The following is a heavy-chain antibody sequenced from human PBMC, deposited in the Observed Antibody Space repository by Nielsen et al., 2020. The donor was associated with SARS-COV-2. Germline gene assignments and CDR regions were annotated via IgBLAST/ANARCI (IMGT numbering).Heavy chain of an antibody. D-gene: IGHD3/OR15-3a*01. CDR2: INPYSGGT. V-gene: IGHV1-2*06. J-gene: IGHJ6*02. CDR1: GYTFTDYY. Sequence: ASVKVSCKASGYTFTDYYIHWVRQAPGQGLEWMGRINPYSGGTNYAQKFQDTVTMTRDASISTVYMELTSDDTAVYYCARARATIFGLVLSYGMDVWGQGTTVDVSS. CDR3: ARARATIFGLVLSYGMDV.